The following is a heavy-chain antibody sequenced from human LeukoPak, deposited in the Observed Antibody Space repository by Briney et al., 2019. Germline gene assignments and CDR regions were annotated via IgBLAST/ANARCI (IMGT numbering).Heavy chain of an antibody. CDR2: ISERGGST. J-gene: IGHJ4*02. D-gene: IGHD3-10*01. V-gene: IGHV3-23*01. Sequence: GGCLRLSCVVSGISLSNYAMTWVRQAPGKGLEWVSYISERGGSTTYADSVKGRFTISRDTSLNTLYLQMNNLRAEDTAVYFCAKRGVVIRGLLVIGYHQEAYHYDFWGQGVLVTVSS. CDR3: AKRGVVIRGLLVIGYHQEAYHYDF. CDR1: GISLSNYA.